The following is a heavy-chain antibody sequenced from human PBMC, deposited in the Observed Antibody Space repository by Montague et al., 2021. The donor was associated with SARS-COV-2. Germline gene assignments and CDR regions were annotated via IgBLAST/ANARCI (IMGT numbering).Heavy chain of an antibody. V-gene: IGHV4-61*02. J-gene: IGHJ3*02. Sequence: TLSLTCTVSGGSISSGSCYWSRKRQPAGKGLNGIGRINTSGNSNYNLSRKSRVTISVATSKNQFSLKLSAVTAAATAVYECARDVRGFVDPRESFDIWGQGTMVTVSS. CDR3: ARDVRGFVDPRESFDI. CDR2: INTSGNS. D-gene: IGHD3-10*01. CDR1: GGSISSGSCY.